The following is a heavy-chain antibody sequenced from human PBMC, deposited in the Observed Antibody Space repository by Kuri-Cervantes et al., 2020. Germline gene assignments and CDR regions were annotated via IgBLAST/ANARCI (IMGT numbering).Heavy chain of an antibody. CDR1: GGSFSGYY. D-gene: IGHD5-18*01. V-gene: IGHV4-34*01. J-gene: IGHJ4*02. CDR3: ARAIHGPFDY. Sequence: GSLRLSCAVYGGSFSGYYWSWIRQPPGKGLEWIGEINHSGSTNYNPSLKSRVTISVDTSKNQFSLKLSSVTAADTAVYYCARAIHGPFDYWGQETLVTVSS. CDR2: INHSGST.